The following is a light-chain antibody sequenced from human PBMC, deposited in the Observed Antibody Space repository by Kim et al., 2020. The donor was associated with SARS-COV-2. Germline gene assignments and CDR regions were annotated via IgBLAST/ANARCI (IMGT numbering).Light chain of an antibody. CDR3: ASWDDTLNGPV. J-gene: IGLJ3*02. CDR2: LDD. V-gene: IGLV1-36*01. Sequence: QRVTISCSGSSSNIGNNAVNWYQQLPGKAPKLLVYLDDLLPSGVSDRFSGSKSGTSASLAISGLQSEDEADYYCASWDDTLNGPVFGGGTKLTVL. CDR1: SSNIGNNA.